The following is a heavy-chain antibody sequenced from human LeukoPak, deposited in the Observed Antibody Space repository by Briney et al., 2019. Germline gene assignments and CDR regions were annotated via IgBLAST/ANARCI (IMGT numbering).Heavy chain of an antibody. Sequence: GGSLRLSCAASGFTFSSYWMHWVRQAPGMGLVWVSRINGDGTTTNYADSVKGRFTISRDNAKNTLYLQMSSLRADDTAVYYCARNPGWYWFDPWGQGTLVTVSS. CDR3: ARNPGWYWFDP. CDR1: GFTFSSYW. CDR2: INGDGTTT. D-gene: IGHD6-19*01. V-gene: IGHV3-74*01. J-gene: IGHJ5*02.